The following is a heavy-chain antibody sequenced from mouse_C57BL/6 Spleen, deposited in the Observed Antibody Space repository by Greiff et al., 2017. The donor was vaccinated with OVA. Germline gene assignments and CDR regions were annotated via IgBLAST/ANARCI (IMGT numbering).Heavy chain of an antibody. D-gene: IGHD2-5*01. CDR1: GYAFSSYW. V-gene: IGHV1-80*01. CDR3: ARNHYSNPYWYFDV. Sequence: VQLQQPGPELVKPGASVKLSCKASGYAFSSYWMNWVKQRPGKGLEWIGQIYPGDGDTNYNGKFKGKATLTADKSSSTAYMQLSSLTSEDSAVYFCARNHYSNPYWYFDVWGTGTTVTVSS. CDR2: IYPGDGDT. J-gene: IGHJ1*03.